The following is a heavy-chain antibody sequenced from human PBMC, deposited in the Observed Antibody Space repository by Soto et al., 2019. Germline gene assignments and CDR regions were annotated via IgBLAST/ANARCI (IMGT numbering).Heavy chain of an antibody. J-gene: IGHJ6*02. Sequence: SVKVSCKASGFTFTSSAVQWVRQARGQRLEWIGWIVVGSGNTNYAQKFQERVTITRDMSTSTAYMELSSLRSEDTAVYYCAADYDFWSGYSSYYYYGMDVWGQGTTVTVSS. CDR1: GFTFTSSA. CDR3: AADYDFWSGYSSYYYYGMDV. D-gene: IGHD3-3*01. V-gene: IGHV1-58*01. CDR2: IVVGSGNT.